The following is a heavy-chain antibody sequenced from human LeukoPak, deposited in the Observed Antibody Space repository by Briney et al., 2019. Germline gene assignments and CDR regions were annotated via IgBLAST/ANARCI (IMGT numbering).Heavy chain of an antibody. CDR1: GFTFSSFA. Sequence: GGSLTLSCAASGFTFSSFAMSWVRQAPGKGLEWVSAISGSGGSTHYADSVKGRFIISRDNSKNILYPQMHNLGGEDTAVYYWAKAGARGNVNSFDSWGQRPLVTVSS. CDR3: AKAGARGNVNSFDS. J-gene: IGHJ5*01. D-gene: IGHD1-1*01. V-gene: IGHV3-23*01. CDR2: ISGSGGST.